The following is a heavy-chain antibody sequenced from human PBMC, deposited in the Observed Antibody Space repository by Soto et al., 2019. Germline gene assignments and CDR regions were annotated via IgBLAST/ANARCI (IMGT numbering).Heavy chain of an antibody. V-gene: IGHV5-51*01. CDR3: ARQGLEYSSSPGSSSWYQDYYYGMDV. J-gene: IGHJ6*02. CDR1: GYSFTSYW. D-gene: IGHD6-13*01. CDR2: IYPGDSDT. Sequence: EVQLVQSGAEVKKPGESLKISCKGSGYSFTSYWIGWVRQMPGKGLEWMGIIYPGDSDTRYSPSFQGQVTISADKSISTAYLQWSSLKASDTAMYYCARQGLEYSSSPGSSSWYQDYYYGMDVWGQGTTVTVSS.